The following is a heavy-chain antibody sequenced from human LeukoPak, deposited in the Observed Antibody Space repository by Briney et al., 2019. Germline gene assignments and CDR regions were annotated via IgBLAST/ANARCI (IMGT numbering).Heavy chain of an antibody. V-gene: IGHV4-39*01. D-gene: IGHD6-19*01. CDR1: GDSIRSDSHY. CDR2: IHYSGST. J-gene: IGHJ4*02. CDR3: ATHVYSSGWYFDY. Sequence: SETLSLTCTVSGDSIRSDSHYWGWIRQSPGKGLEWIGSIHYSGSTYYNPSLKSRVTISVDTPKNQFSLKLSSVTAADTAVYYCATHVYSSGWYFDYWGQGTLVTVFS.